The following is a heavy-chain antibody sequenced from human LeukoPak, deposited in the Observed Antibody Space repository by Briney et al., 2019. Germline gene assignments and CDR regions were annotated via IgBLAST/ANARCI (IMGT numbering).Heavy chain of an antibody. CDR3: ARGLATAAAY. CDR2: IDQDGSQK. V-gene: IGHV3-7*01. Sequence: GGSLRLSCVASGFGFNTYGMHWVRQAPGKGLEWVANIDQDGSQKYYVDSVKGRFTISRDNAKSSVFLQMNSLRAEDTALYYCARGLATAAAYWGQGTLVTVSS. D-gene: IGHD6-13*01. CDR1: GFGFNTYG. J-gene: IGHJ4*02.